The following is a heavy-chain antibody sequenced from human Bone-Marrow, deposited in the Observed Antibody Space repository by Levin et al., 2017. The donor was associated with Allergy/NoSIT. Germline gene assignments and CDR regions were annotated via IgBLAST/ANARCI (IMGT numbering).Heavy chain of an antibody. D-gene: IGHD1-26*01. CDR1: GFSFSTSA. CDR3: AKSPSVSGAYGMDV. V-gene: IGHV3-23*01. J-gene: IGHJ6*02. CDR2: ISGTDAT. Sequence: PGESLKISCAGSGFSFSTSAMSWVRQAPGKGLDWVSTISGTDATHYADSVKGRFTISRDRSQNTLYLQMNGLRVEDTAVYYCAKSPSVSGAYGMDVWGQGTTVTVP.